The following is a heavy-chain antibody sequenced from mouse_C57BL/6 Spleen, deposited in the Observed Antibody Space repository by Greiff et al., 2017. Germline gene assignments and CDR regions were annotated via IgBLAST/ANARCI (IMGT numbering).Heavy chain of an antibody. CDR2: IYPGDGDT. CDR3: ARCHYYGIPLFDY. D-gene: IGHD1-2*01. Sequence: QVQLQQSGAELVKPGASVKLSCKASGYAFSSYWMNWVKQRPGKGLEWIGQIYPGDGDTTYNGKFKGKATLTADKSSSTAYMQLSSLPSEDSAVYFCARCHYYGIPLFDYWGQGTTLTVSS. V-gene: IGHV1-80*01. CDR1: GYAFSSYW. J-gene: IGHJ2*01.